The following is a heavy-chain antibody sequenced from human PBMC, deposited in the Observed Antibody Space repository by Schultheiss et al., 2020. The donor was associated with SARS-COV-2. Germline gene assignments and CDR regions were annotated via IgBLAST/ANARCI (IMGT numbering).Heavy chain of an antibody. J-gene: IGHJ4*02. CDR3: ARSKSAVAGTAHGY. CDR2: IWYDGSNK. V-gene: IGHV3-33*01. D-gene: IGHD6-19*01. Sequence: GGSLRLSCAASGFTFSSYGMHWVRQAPGKGLEWVAVIWYDGSNKYYADSVKGRFTISRDNSKNTLYLQMNSLRAEDTAVYYCARSKSAVAGTAHGYWGQGTLVTVSS. CDR1: GFTFSSYG.